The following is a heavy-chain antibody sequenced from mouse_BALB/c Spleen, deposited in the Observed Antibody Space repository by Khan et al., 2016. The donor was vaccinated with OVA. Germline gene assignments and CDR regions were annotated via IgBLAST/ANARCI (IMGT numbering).Heavy chain of an antibody. Sequence: EVQLQESGPGLVKPSQSLSITCTVTGYSITSDYAWNWIRQFPGNKLEWMGYISYSGNTKYNPSLKSRISITRDTSKNQFFLQLNSVTTEDTATYYCARSYGGDFDYWGQGTTLTVSS. D-gene: IGHD1-1*02. J-gene: IGHJ2*01. CDR1: GYSITSDYA. CDR2: ISYSGNT. V-gene: IGHV3-2*02. CDR3: ARSYGGDFDY.